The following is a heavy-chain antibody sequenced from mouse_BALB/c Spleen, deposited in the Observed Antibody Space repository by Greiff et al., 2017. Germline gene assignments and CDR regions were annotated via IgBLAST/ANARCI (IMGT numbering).Heavy chain of an antibody. CDR2: ILPGSGST. Sequence: VQLQQSGAELMKPGASVKISCKATGYTFSSYWIEWVKQRPGHGLEWIGEILPGSGSTNYNEKFKGKATFTADTSSNTAYMQLSSLTSEDSAVYYCARRKNGNYGWFADGGQGTLVTVSA. D-gene: IGHD2-1*01. V-gene: IGHV1-9*01. CDR1: GYTFSSYW. J-gene: IGHJ3*01. CDR3: ARRKNGNYGWFAD.